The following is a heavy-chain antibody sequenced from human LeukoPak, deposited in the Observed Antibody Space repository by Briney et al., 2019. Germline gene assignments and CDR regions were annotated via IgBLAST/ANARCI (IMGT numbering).Heavy chain of an antibody. J-gene: IGHJ5*02. CDR1: GGSISSGGYY. Sequence: TSETLSLTCAVSGGSISSGGYYWSWIRQHPGKGLEWIGYIYYSGSTYYNPSLKSRFTISVDTSKNQFSLKLSSVTAADTAVYYCARDQRSIAARRFDPWGQGTLVTVSS. D-gene: IGHD6-6*01. CDR2: IYYSGST. V-gene: IGHV4-31*11. CDR3: ARDQRSIAARRFDP.